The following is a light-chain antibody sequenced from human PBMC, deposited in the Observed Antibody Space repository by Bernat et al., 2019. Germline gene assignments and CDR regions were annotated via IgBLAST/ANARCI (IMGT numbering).Light chain of an antibody. CDR1: SSDVGSYNY. CDR3: NSYTRSSTPWV. Sequence: QSALTQPASVSGSPGQSITISCTGTSSDVGSYNYVSWYQHHPGKAPKLMIYDVTNRPSGVSNRFSGSNSGNTASLTISGLQAEDEADYYCNSYTRSSTPWVFGGGTKLTVL. V-gene: IGLV2-14*01. J-gene: IGLJ3*02. CDR2: DVT.